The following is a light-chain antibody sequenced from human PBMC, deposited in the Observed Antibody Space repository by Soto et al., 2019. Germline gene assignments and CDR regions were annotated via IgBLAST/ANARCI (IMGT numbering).Light chain of an antibody. CDR3: QQFSSYPLT. V-gene: IGKV3-20*01. CDR1: QTVRHKY. J-gene: IGKJ4*01. Sequence: EFVLTQSPGTLSLSPRERATLSCRASQTVRHKYLAWYQQKPGQAPRLXIYDASSRETGIPDRFSGGGSGTEFTLTISRLEPEDFAVYYCQQFSSYPLTFGGGTKVDIK. CDR2: DAS.